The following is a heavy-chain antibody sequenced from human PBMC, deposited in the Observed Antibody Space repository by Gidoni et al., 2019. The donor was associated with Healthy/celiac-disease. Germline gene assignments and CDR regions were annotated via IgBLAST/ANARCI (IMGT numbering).Heavy chain of an antibody. CDR3: ARDQFTRGRTYGSGSSPGY. J-gene: IGHJ4*02. Sequence: QVQLVQSGAEVKKPGASVKVSCKASGYTFTSYGISWVRQAPGQGLEWMGWISAYNGNTNYAQKLQGRVTMTTDTSTSTAYMELRSLRSDDTAVYYCARDQFTRGRTYGSGSSPGYWGQGTLVTVSS. D-gene: IGHD3-10*01. CDR2: ISAYNGNT. V-gene: IGHV1-18*01. CDR1: GYTFTSYG.